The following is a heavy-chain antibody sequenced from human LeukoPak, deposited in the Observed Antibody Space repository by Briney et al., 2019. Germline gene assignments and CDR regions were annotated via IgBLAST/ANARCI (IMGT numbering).Heavy chain of an antibody. D-gene: IGHD1-26*01. V-gene: IGHV1-2*02. J-gene: IGHJ4*02. CDR3: ARGGGSYSVDY. CDR1: GYTFTAHY. Sequence: ASVKVSCKASGYTFTAHYMHWVRQAPGHGLEWMICMNPNSGDTNLARMFQGRVTMTRDTSITTVYMELSGLSFDDTAVYYCARGGGSYSVDYWGQGTLVIVSS. CDR2: MNPNSGDT.